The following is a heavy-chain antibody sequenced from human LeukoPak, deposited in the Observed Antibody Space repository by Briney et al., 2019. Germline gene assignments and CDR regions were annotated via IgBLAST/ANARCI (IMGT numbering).Heavy chain of an antibody. J-gene: IGHJ4*02. V-gene: IGHV3-9*01. Sequence: GGSLRLSCAASGFTFDDYAMHWVRQAPGKGLEWVSGISWNSDSIGYADSVKGRFTISRDNAKNSLYLQMNSLRAEDTALYYCAKVSNPYGGNSIGYYFDYWGQGTLVTVSS. D-gene: IGHD4-23*01. CDR2: ISWNSDSI. CDR1: GFTFDDYA. CDR3: AKVSNPYGGNSIGYYFDY.